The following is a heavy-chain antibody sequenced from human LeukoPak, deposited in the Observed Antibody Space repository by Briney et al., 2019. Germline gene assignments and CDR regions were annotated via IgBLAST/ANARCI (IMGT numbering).Heavy chain of an antibody. V-gene: IGHV4-4*02. CDR1: GGSISSSNW. CDR2: ISHDGST. D-gene: IGHD1-26*01. CDR3: ARIMLSWREFDC. J-gene: IGHJ4*02. Sequence: SGTLSLTCVVSGGSISSSNWWSWVRQPPEKGLEWIGEISHDGSTNYNPSLKSRVTISVDKSNNHFSLKLTSVTAADTAVYYCARIMLSWREFDCWGQGTLVTVSS.